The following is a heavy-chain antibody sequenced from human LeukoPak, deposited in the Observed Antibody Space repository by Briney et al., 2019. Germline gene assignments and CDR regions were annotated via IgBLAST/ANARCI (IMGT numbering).Heavy chain of an antibody. V-gene: IGHV4-4*02. D-gene: IGHD6-19*01. Sequence: SETLSLTCAVSGGSISSSNWWSWVRQPPGKGLERIGEIYHGGSTNYNPSLKSRVTISVDKSKNQFSLTLSSVPPADTAVYYCARPVAGSSVWRSFDYWGQGTRVTVSS. J-gene: IGHJ4*02. CDR2: IYHGGST. CDR1: GGSISSSNW. CDR3: ARPVAGSSVWRSFDY.